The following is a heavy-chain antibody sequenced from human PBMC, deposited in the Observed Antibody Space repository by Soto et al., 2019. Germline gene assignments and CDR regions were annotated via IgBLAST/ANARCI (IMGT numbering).Heavy chain of an antibody. Sequence: SETLSLTCAVYGGSFSGYYWSWIRQPPGKGLEWIGEINHSGSTNYNPSLKSRVTISVDTSKNQFSLKLSSVTAADTAAYYCARERFPRRYYDYWGQGTLVTVSS. CDR1: GGSFSGYY. CDR3: ARERFPRRYYDY. J-gene: IGHJ4*02. CDR2: INHSGST. V-gene: IGHV4-34*01. D-gene: IGHD3-10*01.